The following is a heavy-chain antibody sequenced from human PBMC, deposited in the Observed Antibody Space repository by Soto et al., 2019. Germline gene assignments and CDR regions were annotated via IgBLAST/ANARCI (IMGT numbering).Heavy chain of an antibody. CDR2: VRSSGDDT. J-gene: IGHJ4*02. Sequence: DVQLVESGGGLVQPGGSLRLSCAASVFTFGYYNMHWVRQAPGKGLEWVSFVRSSGDDTYYADSVKGRFTISRDNAKDSLYLQMNSLREEDTAVYYCARDGESSSSSDFDFWGQGALVTVSS. V-gene: IGHV3-48*02. CDR3: ARDGESSSSSDFDF. D-gene: IGHD2-2*01. CDR1: VFTFGYYN.